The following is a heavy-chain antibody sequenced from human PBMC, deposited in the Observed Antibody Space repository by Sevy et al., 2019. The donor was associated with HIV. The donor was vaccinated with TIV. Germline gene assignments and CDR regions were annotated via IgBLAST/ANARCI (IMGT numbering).Heavy chain of an antibody. CDR1: GGSFSSYY. V-gene: IGHV4-59*01. Sequence: SETLSLTCTVSGGSFSSYYWSWIRQPPGKGLGWIGYIYYNGSTNSNPSLKSQVTISAHTSKNQCSLKLNSVTAADTAVYYCARGKVLFDYWGQGTLVTVSS. CDR2: IYYNGST. J-gene: IGHJ4*02. D-gene: IGHD3-10*01. CDR3: ARGKVLFDY.